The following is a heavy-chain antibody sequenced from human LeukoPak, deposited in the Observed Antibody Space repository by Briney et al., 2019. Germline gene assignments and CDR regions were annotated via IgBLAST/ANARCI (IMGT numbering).Heavy chain of an antibody. V-gene: IGHV3-7*01. CDR3: ARERYCTSTTCYVGVPFDY. CDR1: GFTFSTYY. Sequence: GGSLRLSCAASGFTFSTYYMTWVRQAPGKGLNWVAGVKQDGSENYYVDSVKGRFTISRDNSKNSLYLQMNSLRAEDTAVYFCARERYCTSTTCYVGVPFDYWGQGTLVTVAS. CDR2: VKQDGSEN. J-gene: IGHJ4*02. D-gene: IGHD2-8*01.